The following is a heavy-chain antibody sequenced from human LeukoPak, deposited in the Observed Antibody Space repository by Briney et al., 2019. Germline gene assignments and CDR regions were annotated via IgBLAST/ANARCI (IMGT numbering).Heavy chain of an antibody. D-gene: IGHD3-22*01. V-gene: IGHV3-33*08. CDR1: GFTFSSYG. CDR3: AREGGYYDSSSAFDI. J-gene: IGHJ3*02. CDR2: IWYDGSNK. Sequence: GGSLRLSCAASGFTFSSYGMHWVRQAPGKGLEWVAVIWYDGSNKYYADSVKGRFTISRDNSKNTLYLQMNSLRAEDTAVYYCAREGGYYDSSSAFDIWGQGTMVTVSS.